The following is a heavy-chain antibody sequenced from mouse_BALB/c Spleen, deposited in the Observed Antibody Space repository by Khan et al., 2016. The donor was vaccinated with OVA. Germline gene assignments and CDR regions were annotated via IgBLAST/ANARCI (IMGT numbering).Heavy chain of an antibody. CDR3: ARIYYDYDGYYAMDY. V-gene: IGHV1-4*01. CDR1: GYTFTSYT. Sequence: QMQLEESGAELARPGASVKMSCKASGYTFTSYTMHWVNQRPGQGLEWFGYINPSSGYTNYNQKFKDKATLTADKSSSTAYMQLSSLTSEDSAVYYYARIYYDYDGYYAMDYWGQGTSVTVSS. J-gene: IGHJ4*01. CDR2: INPSSGYT. D-gene: IGHD2-4*01.